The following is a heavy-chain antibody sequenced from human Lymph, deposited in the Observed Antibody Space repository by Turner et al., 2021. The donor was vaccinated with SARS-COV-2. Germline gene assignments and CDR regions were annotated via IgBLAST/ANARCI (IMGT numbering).Heavy chain of an antibody. CDR1: GFTFSTFS. V-gene: IGHV3-21*01. CDR2: ISGSSSYI. J-gene: IGHJ4*02. D-gene: IGHD6-19*01. CDR3: ARGGRPPWQWLGLGNFDY. Sequence: VHLLESGGGLVKPGGSLSLPLAALGFTFSTFSMNWLRQAPGKGLEWVSFISGSSSYIYYADSVKGRFTISRDNAKNSLYLQMNSLRAEDTAVYYCARGGRPPWQWLGLGNFDYWGQGTLVTVSS.